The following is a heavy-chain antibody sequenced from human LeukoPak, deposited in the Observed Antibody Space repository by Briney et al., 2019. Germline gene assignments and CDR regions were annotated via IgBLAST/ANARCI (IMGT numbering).Heavy chain of an antibody. CDR1: GFTFSSYS. J-gene: IGHJ3*02. CDR3: ARDSPFWSGPREYAFDI. V-gene: IGHV3-48*01. Sequence: GRSLRLSCAASGFTFSSYSMMWVRQAPGKGLEWVSYISSSSTTIHYADSVKGRFTISRDNAKNSVYLQMNSLRAEDTAVYYCARDSPFWSGPREYAFDIWGQGTMVAVSS. CDR2: ISSSSTTI. D-gene: IGHD3-3*01.